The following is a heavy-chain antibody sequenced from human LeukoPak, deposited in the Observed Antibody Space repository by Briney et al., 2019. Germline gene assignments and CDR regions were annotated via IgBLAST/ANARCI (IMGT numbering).Heavy chain of an antibody. CDR3: ARDRHTAMVQGSYFDY. CDR2: IIPIFGTA. Sequence: SVKVSCKASGGTFSSYAISWVRQAPGQGLEWMGGIIPIFGTAIYAQKFQGRVTITADESTSTAYMELSSLRSEGTAVYYCARDRHTAMVQGSYFDYWGQGTLVTVSS. V-gene: IGHV1-69*13. J-gene: IGHJ4*02. CDR1: GGTFSSYA. D-gene: IGHD5-18*01.